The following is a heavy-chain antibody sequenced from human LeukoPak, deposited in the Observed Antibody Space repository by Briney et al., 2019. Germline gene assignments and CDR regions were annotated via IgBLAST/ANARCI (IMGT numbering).Heavy chain of an antibody. Sequence: GGSLRLSCAASGFTFDDYGMSWVRQAPGKGLEWVSGINWNGGSTGYADSVKGRFTISRDNSKNTLYLQMNRLRAEDTAVYYCAKGDRSGSYSYFDYWGQGTLVTVSS. D-gene: IGHD1-26*01. V-gene: IGHV3-20*04. CDR1: GFTFDDYG. CDR3: AKGDRSGSYSYFDY. CDR2: INWNGGST. J-gene: IGHJ4*02.